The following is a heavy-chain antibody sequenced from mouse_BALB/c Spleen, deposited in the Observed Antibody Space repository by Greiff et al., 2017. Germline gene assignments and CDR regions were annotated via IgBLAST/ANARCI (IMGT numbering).Heavy chain of an antibody. D-gene: IGHD2-3*01. Sequence: EVQGVESGGGLVQPGGSRKLSCAASGFTFSSFGMHWVRQAPEKGLEWVAYIRSGSSTIYYADTVKGRFTISRDNPKNTLFLQMTSLRSEDTAMYYCARVYDGYYDAMDYWGQGTSVTVSS. CDR1: GFTFSSFG. CDR2: IRSGSSTI. V-gene: IGHV5-17*02. CDR3: ARVYDGYYDAMDY. J-gene: IGHJ4*01.